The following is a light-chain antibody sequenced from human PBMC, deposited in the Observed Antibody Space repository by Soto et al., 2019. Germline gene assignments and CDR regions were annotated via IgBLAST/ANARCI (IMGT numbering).Light chain of an antibody. J-gene: IGKJ4*01. CDR1: QSVTSNY. Sequence: EIVLTQSPGTLSLSPGERATLSCRASQSVTSNYLAWYQQKPGQAPRLLIYGASSRAAGIPDRFSGSGSATDFTLTISSLEPEDFAVYYCQQYVSSPLSFGGGTKVEIK. V-gene: IGKV3-20*01. CDR2: GAS. CDR3: QQYVSSPLS.